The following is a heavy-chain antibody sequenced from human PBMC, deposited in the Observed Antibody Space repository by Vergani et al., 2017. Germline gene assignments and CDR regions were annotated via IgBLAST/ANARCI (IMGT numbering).Heavy chain of an antibody. CDR2: ISGSGGST. Sequence: EVQLLESGGGLVQPGGSLRLSCAASGFTFSSYAMSWVRQAPGKGLEWVSAISGSGGSTYYADSVKGRFTISRDNSKNTLYLQMNSLRAEDTAVYYCSKPAAAGPYYYYDRDVWGKGTTVTVSS. V-gene: IGHV3-23*01. CDR1: GFTFSSYA. CDR3: SKPAAAGPYYYYDRDV. D-gene: IGHD6-13*01. J-gene: IGHJ6*03.